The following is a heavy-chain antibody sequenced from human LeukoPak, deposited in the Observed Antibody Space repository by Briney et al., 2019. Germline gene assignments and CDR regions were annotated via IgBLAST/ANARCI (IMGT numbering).Heavy chain of an antibody. D-gene: IGHD2-15*01. J-gene: IGHJ4*02. CDR3: ARLGYCSGGSCGDELDY. CDR2: IYHSGST. V-gene: IGHV4-38-2*02. CDR1: GYSITSDYY. Sequence: SETLSLTCTVSGYSITSDYYWGWIRQPPGKGLECIGTIYHSGSTYYNPSLKSRVTISVDTSKNQFSLKLSSVTAADTAVYYCARLGYCSGGSCGDELDYWGQGTLVTVSS.